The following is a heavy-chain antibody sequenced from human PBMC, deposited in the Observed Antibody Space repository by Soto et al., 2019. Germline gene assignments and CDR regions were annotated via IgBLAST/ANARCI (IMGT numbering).Heavy chain of an antibody. CDR1: GFSLSTSGVG. J-gene: IGHJ5*02. CDR2: IYWDDDK. Sequence: QITLKESGPTLVKPTQTLTLTCTFSGFSLSTSGVGVGWIRQPPGKPLEWLALIYWDDDKRSRPSLKSRLTMTKDSAKNQAVLTMPNIEPVDTATYYCARTYYYGQNRFGPWCQGAVVTVSS. D-gene: IGHD3-10*01. CDR3: ARTYYYGQNRFGP. V-gene: IGHV2-5*02.